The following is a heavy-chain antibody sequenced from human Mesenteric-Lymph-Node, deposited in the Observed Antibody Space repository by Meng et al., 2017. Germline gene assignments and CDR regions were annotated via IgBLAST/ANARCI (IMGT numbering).Heavy chain of an antibody. Sequence: GSLRLSCTVSGGSISSSSYYWGWIRQPPGKGLEWIGSIYYSGSTYYNPSLKSRVTISVDTSKNQFSLKLSSVTAADTAVYYCARGIYSYGMDVWGQGTTVTVSS. D-gene: IGHD3-3*02. CDR1: GGSISSSSYY. CDR3: ARGIYSYGMDV. CDR2: IYYSGST. J-gene: IGHJ6*02. V-gene: IGHV4-39*07.